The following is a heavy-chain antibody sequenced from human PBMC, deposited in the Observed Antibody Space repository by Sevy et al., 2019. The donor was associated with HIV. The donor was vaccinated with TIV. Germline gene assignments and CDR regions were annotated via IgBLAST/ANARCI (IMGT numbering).Heavy chain of an antibody. Sequence: SETLSLTCTVSGGSVSSGSYYWSWIRQPPGKGLEWIGYIYYSGSTNYNPSLKSRVTISVDTSKNQFSLKLSSVTAADTAVYYCAGERGGSGYYLGYWGQGTLVTVSS. CDR3: AGERGGSGYYLGY. V-gene: IGHV4-61*01. J-gene: IGHJ4*02. D-gene: IGHD3-3*01. CDR1: GGSVSSGSYY. CDR2: IYYSGST.